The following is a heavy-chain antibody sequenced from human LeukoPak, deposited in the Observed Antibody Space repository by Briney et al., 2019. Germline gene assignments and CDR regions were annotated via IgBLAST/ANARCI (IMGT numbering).Heavy chain of an antibody. D-gene: IGHD2-2*01. Sequence: SETLSLTCAVYGGSFSGYYWSWIRQPPGKGLEWIGEINHSGSTNYNPSLKSRVTISVDTSKNQFSLKLSSVTAADTAVYYCARRFDIVVVPAAKGWFDPWGQGTLVTVSS. J-gene: IGHJ5*02. V-gene: IGHV4-34*01. CDR3: ARRFDIVVVPAAKGWFDP. CDR2: INHSGST. CDR1: GGSFSGYY.